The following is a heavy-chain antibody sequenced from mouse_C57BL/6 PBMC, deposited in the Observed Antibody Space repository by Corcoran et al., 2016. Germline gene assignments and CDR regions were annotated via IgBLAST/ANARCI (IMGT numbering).Heavy chain of an antibody. Sequence: EVQLQQSGPVLVKPGASVKMSCKASGYTFTDYYMNWVKQSHGKSLEWIGVINPYNGGTSYNQKFKGKATLTVDKSSRTAYMELNSLASEDYAVYYCARGDWYFDVWGTGTTVTFSS. J-gene: IGHJ1*03. V-gene: IGHV1-19*01. CDR2: INPYNGGT. CDR1: GYTFTDYY. CDR3: ARGDWYFDV.